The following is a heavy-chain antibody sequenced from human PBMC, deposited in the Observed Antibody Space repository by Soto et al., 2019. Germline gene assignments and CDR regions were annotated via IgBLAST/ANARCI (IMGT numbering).Heavy chain of an antibody. CDR2: IYYSGST. CDR3: ARDMITFGGVIPRHAFDI. D-gene: IGHD3-16*02. V-gene: IGHV4-31*03. J-gene: IGHJ3*02. CDR1: GGSISSGGYY. Sequence: PSETLSLTCTVSGGSISSGGYYWSWIRQHPGKGLEWIGYIYYSGSTYYNPSLKSRVTTSVDTSKNQFSLKLSSVTAADTAVYYCARDMITFGGVIPRHAFDIWGQGTMVTVSS.